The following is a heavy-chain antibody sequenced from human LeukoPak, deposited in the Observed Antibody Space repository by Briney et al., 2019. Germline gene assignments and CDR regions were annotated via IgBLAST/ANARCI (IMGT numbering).Heavy chain of an antibody. CDR1: GYTFTGHY. V-gene: IGHV1-2*02. Sequence: ASVKISCKASGYTFTGHYMHWVRQAPGQGPEWMGWIDPNSGGRNYAQKFQGRVTMTRDTSITTAYLELRSLRYDDTAVYYCAHWRGYVSGWSGPFDHWGQGTLVTVSS. D-gene: IGHD6-19*01. J-gene: IGHJ4*02. CDR3: AHWRGYVSGWSGPFDH. CDR2: IDPNSGGR.